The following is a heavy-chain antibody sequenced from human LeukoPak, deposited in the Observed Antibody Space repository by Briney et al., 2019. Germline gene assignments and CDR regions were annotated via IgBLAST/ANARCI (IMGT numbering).Heavy chain of an antibody. CDR3: ARESEGGHIDY. Sequence: ASVKVSCKASGYTFTSYGISWVRQAPGQGLEWMGWINPNSGGTNYAQKFQGRVTMTRDTSISTAYMELSRLKSDDTAVYYCARESEGGHIDYWGQGTLVTVSS. D-gene: IGHD1-26*01. J-gene: IGHJ4*02. CDR1: GYTFTSYG. CDR2: INPNSGGT. V-gene: IGHV1-2*02.